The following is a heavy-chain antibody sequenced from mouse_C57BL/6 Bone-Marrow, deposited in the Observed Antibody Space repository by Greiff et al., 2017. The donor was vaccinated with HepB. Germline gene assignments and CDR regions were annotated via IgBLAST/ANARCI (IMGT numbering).Heavy chain of an antibody. J-gene: IGHJ4*01. CDR1: GFNIKDDY. D-gene: IGHD1-1*01. V-gene: IGHV14-4*01. Sequence: VQLKESGAELVRPGASVKLSCTASGFNIKDDYMHWVKQRPEQGLEWIGWIDPENGDTEYASKFQGKATITADTSSNTAYLQLSSLTSEDTAVYYCTGLYYYGWGQGTSVTVSS. CDR3: TGLYYYG. CDR2: IDPENGDT.